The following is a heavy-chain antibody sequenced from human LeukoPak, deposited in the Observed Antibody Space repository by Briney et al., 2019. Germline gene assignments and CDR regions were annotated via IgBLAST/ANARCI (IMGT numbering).Heavy chain of an antibody. CDR3: AKEDCSSTSCYFDY. D-gene: IGHD2-2*01. V-gene: IGHV3-30*18. Sequence: GGSLRLSCAASGFTFSSYGMHWVRQAPGKGLEWVAVISYDGSNKYYADSVKGRITISRDNAKNTLYLQMNSLRAEDTAVYYCAKEDCSSTSCYFDYWGQGTLVTVSS. CDR2: ISYDGSNK. CDR1: GFTFSSYG. J-gene: IGHJ4*02.